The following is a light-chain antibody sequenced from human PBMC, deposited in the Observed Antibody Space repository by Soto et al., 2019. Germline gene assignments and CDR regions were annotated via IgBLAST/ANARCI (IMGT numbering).Light chain of an antibody. V-gene: IGKV1-39*01. CDR1: QSISSY. J-gene: IGKJ4*01. CDR3: QQSDSTPT. Sequence: DIQMTQSPSSLSASVGDRVTITCRASQSISSYLNWYQQKPGKAPKLLIYAASSLQSGVPSRFSGSGSGTDFTLTISSLQPEDFANYYCQQSDSTPTFGGGTKVEIK. CDR2: AAS.